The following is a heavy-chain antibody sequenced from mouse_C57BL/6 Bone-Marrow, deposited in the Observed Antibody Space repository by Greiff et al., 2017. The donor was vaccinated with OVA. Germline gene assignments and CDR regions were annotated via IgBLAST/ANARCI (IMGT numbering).Heavy chain of an antibody. CDR3: ARDSSGYGAWFAY. D-gene: IGHD3-2*02. Sequence: QVHVKQPGAELVKPGASVKLSCKASGYTFTSYWMQWVKQRPGQGLEWIGEIDPSDSYTNYNQKFKGKATLTVDTSSSTAYMQVSSLTSEDSAVYYCARDSSGYGAWFAYWGQGTLVTVSA. V-gene: IGHV1-50*01. CDR2: IDPSDSYT. CDR1: GYTFTSYW. J-gene: IGHJ3*01.